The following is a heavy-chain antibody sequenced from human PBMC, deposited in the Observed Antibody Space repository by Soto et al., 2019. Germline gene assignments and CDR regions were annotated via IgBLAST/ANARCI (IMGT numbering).Heavy chain of an antibody. Sequence: LSLTCTVSGGPISSGGYYWSWIRQHPGKGLEWIGYIYYSGSTYYNPSLKSRVTISVDTSKNQFSLKLSSVTAADTAVYYCATGYCSSTSCYSDWFDPWGQGTLVTVSS. CDR3: ATGYCSSTSCYSDWFDP. CDR1: GGPISSGGYY. D-gene: IGHD2-2*03. V-gene: IGHV4-31*03. CDR2: IYYSGST. J-gene: IGHJ5*02.